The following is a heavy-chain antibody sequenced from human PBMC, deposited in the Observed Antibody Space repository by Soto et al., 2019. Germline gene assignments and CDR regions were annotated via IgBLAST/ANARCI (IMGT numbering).Heavy chain of an antibody. CDR1: GCSIGSSSHY. CDR3: ASVAATLSTVWIDV. V-gene: IGHV4-39*01. J-gene: IGHJ6*02. Sequence: SETLSLTCTVSGCSIGSSSHYWGWIRQSPGKGLEWSGNTYYRGAPYHNPSLKSRVTISVDTHNNQFSLRLSLVTAAASVVYYCASVAATLSTVWIDVWGQGNTVTVS. CDR2: TYYRGAP. D-gene: IGHD4-4*01.